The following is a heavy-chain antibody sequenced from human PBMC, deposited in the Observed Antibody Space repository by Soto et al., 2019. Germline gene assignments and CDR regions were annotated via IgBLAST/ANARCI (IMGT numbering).Heavy chain of an antibody. CDR3: AGGGLHSGYGQGYYYGMDV. D-gene: IGHD5-12*01. Sequence: QVQLVQSGAEVKKPGSSVKVSCKASGGTFSSYTISWVRQAPGQGLEWMGRIIPILGIANYAKKSRGRAPIPADKAPSAAYMGLSSLSSEDTGVYYCAGGGLHSGYGQGYYYGMDVWGQGPTVTVSS. CDR1: GGTFSSYT. V-gene: IGHV1-69*02. J-gene: IGHJ6*02. CDR2: IIPILGIA.